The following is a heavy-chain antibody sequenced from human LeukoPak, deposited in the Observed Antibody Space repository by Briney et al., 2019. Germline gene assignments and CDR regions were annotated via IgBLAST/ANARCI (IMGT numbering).Heavy chain of an antibody. CDR2: ISWDGGST. D-gene: IGHD3-9*01. J-gene: IGHJ4*02. CDR1: GFTFDDYA. Sequence: GGSLRLSCAASGFTFDDYAMHWVRQAPGKGLEWVSLISWDGGSTYYADSVKGRFTISRDNSKNSLYLQMNSLRAEDTALYYCAKGGYFDWLPNSYYFDYWGQGTLVTVSS. CDR3: AKGGYFDWLPNSYYFDY. V-gene: IGHV3-43D*03.